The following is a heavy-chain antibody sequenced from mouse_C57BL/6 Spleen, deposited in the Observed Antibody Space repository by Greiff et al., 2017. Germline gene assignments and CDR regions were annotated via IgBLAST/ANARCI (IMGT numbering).Heavy chain of an antibody. V-gene: IGHV1-59*01. D-gene: IGHD4-1*01. J-gene: IGHJ3*01. CDR1: GYTFTSYW. CDR2: IDPSDSYT. CDR3: AREDWDVWFAY. Sequence: QVQLQQSGAELVRPGTSVKLSCKASGYTFTSYWMHWVKQRPGQGLEWIGVIDPSDSYTNYNQKFKGKATLTVDTSSSTAYMQLSSLTSEDSAVYYCAREDWDVWFAYWGQGTLVTVSA.